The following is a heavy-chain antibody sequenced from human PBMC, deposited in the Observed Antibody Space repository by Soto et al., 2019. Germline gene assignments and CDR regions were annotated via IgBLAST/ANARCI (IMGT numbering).Heavy chain of an antibody. CDR2: FDPEDGET. J-gene: IGHJ6*02. CDR3: ATGRRLSELSYSAYGMDV. Sequence: GASVKVSCKVSGYTPTELSMHWVRQAPGKGLEWMGGFDPEDGETIYAQKFQGRVTMTEDTSTDTAYMELSSLRSEDTAVYYCATGRRLSELSYSAYGMDVWGQGTRVPVSS. CDR1: GYTPTELS. D-gene: IGHD2-15*01. V-gene: IGHV1-24*01.